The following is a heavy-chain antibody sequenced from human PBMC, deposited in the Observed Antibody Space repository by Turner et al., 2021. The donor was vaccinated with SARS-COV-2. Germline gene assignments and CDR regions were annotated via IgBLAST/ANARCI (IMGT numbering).Heavy chain of an antibody. J-gene: IGHJ4*02. CDR2: ISGSGGST. CDR3: AKDLGYYGSGSL. CDR1: GFTFSRYA. V-gene: IGHV3-23*01. Sequence: EVQLFESGGGLVHPGGSLRLSCAASGFTFSRYAMSWVRQAQGKGLEWVSTISGSGGSTYYEDSVKGRFTISRDNYKNTLYLQMNSLRAEDTAVYYCAKDLGYYGSGSLWGQGTLVTVSS. D-gene: IGHD3-10*01.